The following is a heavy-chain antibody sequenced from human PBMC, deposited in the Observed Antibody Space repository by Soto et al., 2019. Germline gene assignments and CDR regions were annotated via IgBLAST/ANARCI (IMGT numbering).Heavy chain of an antibody. V-gene: IGHV3-23*01. CDR1: GFTFSSYA. D-gene: IGHD1-1*01. CDR2: ISGSGGST. J-gene: IGHJ5*02. CDR3: AKDLAGPRDTWLDP. Sequence: PGGSLRLSCAASGFTFSSYAMSWVRQAPGKGLEWVSGISGSGGSTYYADSVKGRFTISRDNSKNTLYLQMNSLRAEDTAVYYCAKDLAGPRDTWLDPWGQGTLVTVSS.